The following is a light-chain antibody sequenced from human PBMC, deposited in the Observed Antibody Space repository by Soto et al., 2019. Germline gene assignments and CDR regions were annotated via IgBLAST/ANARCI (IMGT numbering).Light chain of an antibody. CDR2: DAS. CDR3: QQYNSYSVT. V-gene: IGKV1-5*01. J-gene: IGKJ1*01. Sequence: DFQMTQSPSTLSASVGDRVTISGRASQNIRSRLAWFQQKPGKAPKLLIYDASSLESGVPQRFSGSGSGTEFTLTISSLQPDDFATYYCQQYNSYSVTFGQGTKVDIK. CDR1: QNIRSR.